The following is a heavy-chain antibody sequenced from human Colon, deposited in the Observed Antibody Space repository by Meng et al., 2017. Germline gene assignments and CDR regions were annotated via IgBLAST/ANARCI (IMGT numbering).Heavy chain of an antibody. CDR3: ATGLRHGDWFDP. CDR1: GGSFSGFY. CDR2: IDHFGIS. Sequence: QVQLHQGGAGLLKPSETLSLTCAVSGGSFSGFYWSWIRQPPGKGLEWIGEIDHFGISNYNSSLKGRLTMSVDTSKKQISLTLTSVTAADTAVYYCATGLRHGDWFDPWGPGTLVTVSS. J-gene: IGHJ5*02. D-gene: IGHD4-17*01. V-gene: IGHV4-34*01.